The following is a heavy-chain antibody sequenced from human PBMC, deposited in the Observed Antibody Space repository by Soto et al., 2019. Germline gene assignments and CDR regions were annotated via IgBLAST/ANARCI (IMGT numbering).Heavy chain of an antibody. CDR1: GFTFDDYA. CDR2: ISWNSGSI. V-gene: IGHV3-9*01. D-gene: IGHD5-18*01. J-gene: IGHJ4*02. Sequence: EVQLVESGGGLVQPGRSLRLSCAASGFTFDDYAMHWVRQAPGKGLEWVSGISWNSGSIGYADSVKGRFTISRDNAKNHLYLQMNSLRAEDTALYYCAKDGAAMVSQGGAFDYWGQGTLVTVSS. CDR3: AKDGAAMVSQGGAFDY.